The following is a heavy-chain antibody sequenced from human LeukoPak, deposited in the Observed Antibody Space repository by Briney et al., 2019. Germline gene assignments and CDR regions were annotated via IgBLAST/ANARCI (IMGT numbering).Heavy chain of an antibody. D-gene: IGHD3-16*01. CDR1: GFTFSDFW. J-gene: IGHJ1*01. Sequence: QPGGSLRLSCAASGFTFSDFWMYWVRQAPGKGLVWISNINEHGTTAYADSVKGRFTISRDNAKNILYLQMNSLRAEDTAVYYCARVRGGNWGQGPWSPSPQ. CDR2: INEHGTT. CDR3: ARVRGGN. V-gene: IGHV3-74*01.